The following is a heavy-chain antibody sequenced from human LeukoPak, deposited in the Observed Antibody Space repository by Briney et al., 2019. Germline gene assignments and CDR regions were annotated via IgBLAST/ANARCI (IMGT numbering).Heavy chain of an antibody. D-gene: IGHD5-12*01. Sequence: ASVKVSCKASGGTFSSYAISWVRQAPGQGLEWMGGIIPIFGTANYAQKFQGRVTITTDESTSTAYVELSSLRSEDTAVYYCASSGYSGYDPAPLFDYWGQGTLVTVSS. CDR3: ASSGYSGYDPAPLFDY. V-gene: IGHV1-69*05. J-gene: IGHJ4*02. CDR2: IIPIFGTA. CDR1: GGTFSSYA.